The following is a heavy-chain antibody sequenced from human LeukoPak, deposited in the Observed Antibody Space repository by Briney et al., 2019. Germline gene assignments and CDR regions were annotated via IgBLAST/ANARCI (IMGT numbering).Heavy chain of an antibody. D-gene: IGHD4-17*01. CDR1: GFIFSNYG. Sequence: PGGSLRLSCPASGFIFSNYGMYWDRQAPGKGLEFVSAISSDGDNTFYADSVKGRFTISRDNSKNTLYLQTSSLRGEDTAVYYCVRVNDYGDRNLYYFGYWGQGTLVTVSS. V-gene: IGHV3-64D*06. J-gene: IGHJ4*02. CDR3: VRVNDYGDRNLYYFGY. CDR2: ISSDGDNT.